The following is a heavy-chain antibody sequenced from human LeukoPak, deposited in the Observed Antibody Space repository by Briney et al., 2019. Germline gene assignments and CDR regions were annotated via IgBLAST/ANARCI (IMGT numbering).Heavy chain of an antibody. Sequence: GGSLTLSCLASGFTFSEYYMGWIRPAPGKGREWVAYITSNGKSVYYAASVKERFTISRDNAKNSLYLQVNNLTAGDTAVYCGARARITTSVWGRRSFDIWGQGTMVTISS. CDR1: GFTFSEYY. CDR2: ITSNGKSV. CDR3: ARARITTSVWGRRSFDI. J-gene: IGHJ3*02. D-gene: IGHD3-16*01. V-gene: IGHV3-11*04.